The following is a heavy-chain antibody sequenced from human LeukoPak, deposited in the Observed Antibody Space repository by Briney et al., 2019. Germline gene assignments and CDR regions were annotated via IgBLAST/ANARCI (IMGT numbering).Heavy chain of an antibody. Sequence: SETLSLTCTVSGGSISSSSYYWGWMRQPPGKGLEWIGSIYYSGSTYYNPSLKSRVTISVDTSKNQFSLKLSSVTAADTAVYYCARYRTYYDILTGPRDYYGMDVWGQGTTVTVSS. CDR2: IYYSGST. J-gene: IGHJ6*02. D-gene: IGHD3-9*01. CDR3: ARYRTYYDILTGPRDYYGMDV. V-gene: IGHV4-39*07. CDR1: GGSISSSSYY.